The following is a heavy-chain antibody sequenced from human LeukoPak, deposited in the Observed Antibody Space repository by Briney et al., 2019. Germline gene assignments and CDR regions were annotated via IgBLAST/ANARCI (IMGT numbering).Heavy chain of an antibody. V-gene: IGHV3-7*03. Sequence: PGGSLRLSCAASEFSVSHNYMNWVRRAPGKGLEWLANIKEDGSKKYYVDSVKGRFTISRDNAKNSLYLQMDSLRAEDTAVYYCARDPGRQYSSIADVWGQGTTVTVSS. J-gene: IGHJ6*02. CDR2: IKEDGSKK. D-gene: IGHD6-19*01. CDR3: ARDPGRQYSSIADV. CDR1: EFSVSHNY.